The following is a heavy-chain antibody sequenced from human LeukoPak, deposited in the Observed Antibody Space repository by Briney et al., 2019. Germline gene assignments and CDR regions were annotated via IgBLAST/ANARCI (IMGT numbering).Heavy chain of an antibody. Sequence: GGSLRLSCAASGFTFSSFEMNWVRQAPGKGLEWVSSISSSGSTIYYADSVRGRFTISRDNAKNSLYLQMNSLRAEDTAVYYCARRKEIDYWGQGTLVTVSS. CDR1: GFTFSSFE. J-gene: IGHJ4*02. CDR3: ARRKEIDY. V-gene: IGHV3-48*03. CDR2: ISSSGSTI.